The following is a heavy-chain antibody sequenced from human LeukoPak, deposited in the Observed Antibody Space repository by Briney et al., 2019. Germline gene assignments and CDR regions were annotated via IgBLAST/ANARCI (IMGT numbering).Heavy chain of an antibody. J-gene: IGHJ3*02. CDR1: GGSISSYY. D-gene: IGHD6-13*01. CDR3: ARSPGYSSSPSGMGAFDI. CDR2: IYYSGST. V-gene: IGHV4-59*01. Sequence: SETLSLTCTASGGSISSYYWSWIRQPPGKGLEWIGYIYYSGSTNYNPSLKSRVTISVDTSKNQFSLKLSSVTAADTAVYYCARSPGYSSSPSGMGAFDIWGQGTMVTVSS.